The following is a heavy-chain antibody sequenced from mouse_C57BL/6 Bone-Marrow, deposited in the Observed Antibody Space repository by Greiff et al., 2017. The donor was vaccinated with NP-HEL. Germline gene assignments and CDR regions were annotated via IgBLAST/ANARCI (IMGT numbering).Heavy chain of an antibody. J-gene: IGHJ1*03. CDR3: ARQDYYGSSHWYFDV. Sequence: VQLQQPGAELVMPGASVKLSCKASGYTFTSYWMHWVKQRPGQGLEWIGEIDPSDSYTNYNQKFKGKSTLTVDKSSSTAYMQLSSLTSEDSAVYYCARQDYYGSSHWYFDVWGTGTTVTVSS. V-gene: IGHV1-69*01. CDR1: GYTFTSYW. CDR2: IDPSDSYT. D-gene: IGHD1-1*01.